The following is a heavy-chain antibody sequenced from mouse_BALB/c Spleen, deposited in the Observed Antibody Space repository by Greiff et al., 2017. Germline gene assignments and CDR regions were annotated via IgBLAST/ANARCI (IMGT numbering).Heavy chain of an antibody. J-gene: IGHJ1*01. Sequence: EVQVVESGPELVKPGASVKISCKASGYTFTDYNMHWVKQSHGKSLEWIGYIYPYNGGTGYNQKFKSKATLTVDNSSSTAYMELRSLTSEDSAVYYCARGGRITTAYWYFDVWGAGTTVTVSS. CDR3: ARGGRITTAYWYFDV. CDR1: GYTFTDYN. D-gene: IGHD1-2*01. CDR2: IYPYNGGT. V-gene: IGHV1S29*02.